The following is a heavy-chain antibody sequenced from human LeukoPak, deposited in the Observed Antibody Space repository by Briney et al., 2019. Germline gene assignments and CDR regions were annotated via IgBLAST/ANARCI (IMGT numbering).Heavy chain of an antibody. D-gene: IGHD3-9*01. J-gene: IGHJ4*02. V-gene: IGHV3-74*01. CDR1: GFTFSNYW. CDR2: INSDGSST. Sequence: PGGSLILSCAASGFTFSNYWMYWVRQAPGKGLVWVSRINSDGSSTIYADSVEGRFTISRDNAKNTLYLQMNSLRAEDTAVYYCARLATGNILWGQGTLVTVSS. CDR3: ARLATGNIL.